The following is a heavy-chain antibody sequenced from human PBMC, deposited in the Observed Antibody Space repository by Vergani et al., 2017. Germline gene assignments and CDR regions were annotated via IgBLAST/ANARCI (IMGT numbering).Heavy chain of an antibody. V-gene: IGHV3-30*04. J-gene: IGHJ5*02. D-gene: IGHD2-2*01. CDR3: ARDWQDIVVVPAAPSNP. CDR2: ISYDGSNK. Sequence: QVQLVESRGGVVQPGRSLRLSCAASGFTFSSYAMHWVRQAPGKGLGWVAVISYDGSNKYYADSVKGRFTISRANSKNTLYLQMNSLRAEDTAVYYCARDWQDIVVVPAAPSNPWGQGTLVTVSS. CDR1: GFTFSSYA.